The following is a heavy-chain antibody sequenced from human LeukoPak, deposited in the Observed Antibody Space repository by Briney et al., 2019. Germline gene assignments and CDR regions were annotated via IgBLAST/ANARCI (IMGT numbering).Heavy chain of an antibody. D-gene: IGHD6-19*01. CDR3: AGGPGW. Sequence: GGSLRLSCAASGFTFSSCWMSWVRQAPGKGLECVANIKQDGSEKYYVDSVKGRFTISRDNVMNSLYLQMNSLRAEDTAVYYCAGGPGWWGQGTLVTVSS. CDR2: IKQDGSEK. V-gene: IGHV3-7*02. J-gene: IGHJ4*02. CDR1: GFTFSSCW.